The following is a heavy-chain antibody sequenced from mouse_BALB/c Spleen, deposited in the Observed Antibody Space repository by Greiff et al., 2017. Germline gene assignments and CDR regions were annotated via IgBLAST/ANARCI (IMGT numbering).Heavy chain of an antibody. CDR3: AKHPPIYDGYYWYFDV. Sequence: VQRVESGPGLVAPSQSLSITCTVSGFSLTDYGVSWIRQPPGKGLEWLGVIWGGGSTYYNSALKSRLSISKDNSKSQVFLKMNSLQTDDTAMYYCAKHPPIYDGYYWYFDVWGAGTTVTVSS. CDR2: IWGGGST. J-gene: IGHJ1*01. CDR1: GFSLTDYG. D-gene: IGHD2-3*01. V-gene: IGHV2-6-5*01.